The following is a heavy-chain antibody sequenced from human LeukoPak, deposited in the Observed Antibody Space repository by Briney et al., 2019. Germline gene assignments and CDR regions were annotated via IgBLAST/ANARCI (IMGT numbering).Heavy chain of an antibody. CDR1: GFTFSIYS. J-gene: IGHJ5*02. D-gene: IGHD6-6*01. CDR2: ITSRSTYI. CDR3: AKDLAARLDP. V-gene: IGHV3-21*01. Sequence: GGSLRLSCAASGFTFSIYSMNWVRQAPGKGLEWVSSITSRSTYIYYAGSVKGRFTVSRDNAKNSLYLQMNSLRAEDTAMYYCAKDLAARLDPWGQGTLVTVSS.